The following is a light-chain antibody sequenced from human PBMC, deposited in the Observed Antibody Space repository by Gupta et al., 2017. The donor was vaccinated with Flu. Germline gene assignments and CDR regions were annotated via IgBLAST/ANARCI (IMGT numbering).Light chain of an antibody. J-gene: IGLJ2*01. CDR3: AAWDDSLNGV. CDR1: NSNIGSKT. V-gene: IGLV1-44*01. CDR2: TNN. Sequence: QSVLTQPPSASGTPGQRVTISCSGSNSNIGSKTVSWYQQLPGTAPKLLIYTNNRRPSVVPDRFSGSKSGTSASLAISGLQSEDEADYYCAAWDDSLNGVFGGGTRLTVL.